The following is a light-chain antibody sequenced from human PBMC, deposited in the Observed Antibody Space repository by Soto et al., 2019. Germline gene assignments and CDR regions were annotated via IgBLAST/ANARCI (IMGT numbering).Light chain of an antibody. CDR2: EGK. J-gene: IGLJ2*01. CDR3: SSYAGSRTLV. V-gene: IGLV2-23*01. Sequence: QSVLTQPASVSGSPGQSITISCTGTSSDVGSYDLVSWYQQHPGKAPKLIIFEGKKRPSGLSNRFSGSRSGNTASLTISGLQAEDEAHYYCSSYAGSRTLVFGGGTKLTVL. CDR1: SSDVGSYDL.